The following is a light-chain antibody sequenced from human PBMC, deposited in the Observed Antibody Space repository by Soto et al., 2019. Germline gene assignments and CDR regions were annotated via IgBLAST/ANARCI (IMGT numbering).Light chain of an antibody. CDR1: SSDVGGYNY. CDR2: DVS. CDR3: CSYAGSYTWV. Sequence: QPVLTQPRSVSGSPGQSVTISCTGTSSDVGGYNYVSWYQQHPGKAPKLMIYDVSKWPSGVPDRFSGSKSGNTASLTISGLQAEDEADYYCCSYAGSYTWVFGGGTKLTVL. V-gene: IGLV2-11*01. J-gene: IGLJ3*02.